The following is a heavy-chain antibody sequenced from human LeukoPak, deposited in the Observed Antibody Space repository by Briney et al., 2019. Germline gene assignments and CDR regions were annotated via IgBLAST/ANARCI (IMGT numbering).Heavy chain of an antibody. Sequence: SETLSLTCTVSGGPISSGSYYWSWIRQPAGKGLEWIGRIYTSGSTNYNPSLKSRVTISVDTSKNQFSLKLSSVTAADTAVYYCAGYSSSFPWGQGTLVTVSS. CDR2: IYTSGST. CDR1: GGPISSGSYY. CDR3: AGYSSSFP. V-gene: IGHV4-61*02. J-gene: IGHJ4*02. D-gene: IGHD6-6*01.